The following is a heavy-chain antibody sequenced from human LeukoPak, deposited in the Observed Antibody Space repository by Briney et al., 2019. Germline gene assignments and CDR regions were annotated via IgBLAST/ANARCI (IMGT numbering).Heavy chain of an antibody. CDR2: ISYDGSNK. V-gene: IGHV3-30*04. Sequence: PGGSLRLSCAASGFTFSSYAMHWVRQAPGKGLGWVAVISYDGSNKYYADSVKGRFTITRDNSKNTLYLQMNSLRAEDTAVYYCARDGIGELLGPYDYWGQGTLATVSS. CDR1: GFTFSSYA. D-gene: IGHD3-10*01. CDR3: ARDGIGELLGPYDY. J-gene: IGHJ4*02.